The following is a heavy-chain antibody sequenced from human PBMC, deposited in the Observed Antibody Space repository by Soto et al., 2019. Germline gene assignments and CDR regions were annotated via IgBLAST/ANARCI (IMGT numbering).Heavy chain of an antibody. CDR3: ARVGGDDFGDYGGFDY. Sequence: SETLSLTCTVSGGSIRDYFWTWIRQHPGKGLEWIGYIYYSGRTNYNPSLKSRVSISVDTSKNHFSLQLRSVTAADTAVYYCARVGGDDFGDYGGFDYWAQGTLVTVSS. V-gene: IGHV4-59*01. J-gene: IGHJ4*02. CDR2: IYYSGRT. CDR1: GGSIRDYF. D-gene: IGHD4-17*01.